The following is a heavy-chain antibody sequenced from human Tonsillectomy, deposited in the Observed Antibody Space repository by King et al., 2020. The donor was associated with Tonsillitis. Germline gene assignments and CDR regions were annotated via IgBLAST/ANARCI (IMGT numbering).Heavy chain of an antibody. CDR3: GRQGWDLTAINWFDP. CDR2: IYPGDSDT. D-gene: IGHD1-26*01. Sequence: VQLVESGAEVKKPGESLKISCKGSGYSFTSYWIGWVRQMPGKGLEWMGIIYPGDSDTRYSPSFQGQVTISADKSISTAYLQWSSLKASDTAMYYCGRQGWDLTAINWFDPWGQGTLVTVSS. CDR1: GYSFTSYW. V-gene: IGHV5-51*01. J-gene: IGHJ5*02.